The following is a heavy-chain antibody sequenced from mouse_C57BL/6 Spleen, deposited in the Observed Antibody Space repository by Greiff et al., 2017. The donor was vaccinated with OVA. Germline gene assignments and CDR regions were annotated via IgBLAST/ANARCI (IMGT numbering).Heavy chain of an antibody. V-gene: IGHV1-82*01. CDR3: ARTGREGLYYFDY. D-gene: IGHD4-1*01. Sequence: VHLVESGPELVKPGASVKISCKASGYAFSSSWMNWVKQRPGKGLEWIGRIYPGDGDTNYNGKFKGKATLTADKSSSTAYMQLSSLTSEDSAVYFCARTGREGLYYFDYWGQGTTLTVSS. CDR2: IYPGDGDT. J-gene: IGHJ2*01. CDR1: GYAFSSSW.